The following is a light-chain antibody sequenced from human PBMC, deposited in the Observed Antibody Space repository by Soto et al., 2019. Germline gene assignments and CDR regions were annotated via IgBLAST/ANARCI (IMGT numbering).Light chain of an antibody. J-gene: IGKJ2*01. CDR1: QSVSSSD. V-gene: IGKV3-20*01. CDR2: SAS. Sequence: IVLTQSPGTLSLSPGERATLSCRASQSVSSSDLAWYQQKPGQAPRLLIYSASSRATGIPDRFSGSGSGTDFTLTISRLEPEDFPVYSCQQYDTFGQGTKLEIK. CDR3: QQYDT.